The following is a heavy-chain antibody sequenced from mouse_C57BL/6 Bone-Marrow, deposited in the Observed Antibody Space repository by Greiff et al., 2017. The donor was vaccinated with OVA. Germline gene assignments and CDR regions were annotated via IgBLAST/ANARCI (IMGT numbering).Heavy chain of an antibody. CDR3: ARRGYEYEGD. CDR1: GYTFTSYT. J-gene: IGHJ2*01. D-gene: IGHD2-4*01. CDR2: INPSSGYT. V-gene: IGHV1-4*01. Sequence: VNVVESGAELARPGASVKMSCKASGYTFTSYTMHWVKQRPGQGLEWIGYINPSSGYTKYNQKFKDKATLTADKSSSTAYMQLSSLTSEDSAVYYCARRGYEYEGDWGQGTTLTVSS.